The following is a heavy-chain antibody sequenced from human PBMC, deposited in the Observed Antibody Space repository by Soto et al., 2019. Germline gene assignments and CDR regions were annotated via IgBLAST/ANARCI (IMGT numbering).Heavy chain of an antibody. J-gene: IGHJ4*02. CDR3: AKDQGSSWYEIDY. CDR2: ITSSSSYT. D-gene: IGHD6-13*01. CDR1: GCTFSSYS. V-gene: IGHV3-21*04. Sequence: GGSLRLSCAASGCTFSSYSRNWVRQAPGKGLECVSFITSSSSYTFYADSVKGRFTVSRDNAKNSLYLQMNSLRAEDTAVYYCAKDQGSSWYEIDYWGQGTLVTVSS.